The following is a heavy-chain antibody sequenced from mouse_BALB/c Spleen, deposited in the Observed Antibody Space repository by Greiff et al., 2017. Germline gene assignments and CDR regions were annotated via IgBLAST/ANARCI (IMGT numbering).Heavy chain of an antibody. V-gene: IGHV1-55*01. CDR1: GYNFTSYW. Sequence: QAQLQQPGAELVKPGTSVKLSCKASGYNFTSYWINWVKLRPGQGLEWIGDIYPGSGSTNYNEKFKSKATLTVDTSSSTAYMQLSSLASEDSALYYCARCYDYDGYYYAMDYWGQGTSVTVSS. CDR2: IYPGSGST. CDR3: ARCYDYDGYYYAMDY. D-gene: IGHD2-4*01. J-gene: IGHJ4*01.